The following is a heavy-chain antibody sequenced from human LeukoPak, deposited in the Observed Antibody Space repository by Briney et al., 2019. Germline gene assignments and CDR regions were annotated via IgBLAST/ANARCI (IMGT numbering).Heavy chain of an antibody. CDR1: GGSFSGYY. V-gene: IGHV4-34*01. Sequence: SETLSLTCAVYGGSFSGYYWSWICQPPGKGLEWIGEINHSGSTNYNPSLKSRVTISVDTSKNQFSLKLSSVTAADTAVYYCARDPITIFGVVTEYYFDYWGQGTLVTVSS. J-gene: IGHJ4*02. CDR2: INHSGST. CDR3: ARDPITIFGVVTEYYFDY. D-gene: IGHD3-3*01.